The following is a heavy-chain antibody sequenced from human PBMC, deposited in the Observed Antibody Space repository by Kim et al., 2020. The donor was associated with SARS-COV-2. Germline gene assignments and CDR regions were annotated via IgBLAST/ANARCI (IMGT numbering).Heavy chain of an antibody. V-gene: IGHV1-3*01. D-gene: IGHD3-22*01. J-gene: IGHJ3*02. CDR1: GYTFTSYA. CDR3: ASGGGYRDAFDI. Sequence: ASVKVSCKASGYTFTSYAMHWVRQAPGQRLEWMGWINAGNGNTKYSQKFQGRVTITRDTSASTAYMELSSLRSEDTAVYYCASGGGYRDAFDIWGQGTMVTVSS. CDR2: INAGNGNT.